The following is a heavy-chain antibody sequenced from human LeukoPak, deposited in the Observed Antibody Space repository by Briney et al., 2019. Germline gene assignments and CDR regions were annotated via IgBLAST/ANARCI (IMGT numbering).Heavy chain of an antibody. CDR3: ARSIAMTTADHDAFDI. J-gene: IGHJ3*02. Sequence: SETLSLTCTVSGGSISSSSYYWGWIRQPPGKGLEWIGSIYYSGSTYYNPSLKSRVTISVDTSKNQFSLKLSSVTAADTAVYYCARSIAMTTADHDAFDIWGQGTMVTVSS. CDR1: GGSISSSSYY. D-gene: IGHD4-11*01. CDR2: IYYSGST. V-gene: IGHV4-39*07.